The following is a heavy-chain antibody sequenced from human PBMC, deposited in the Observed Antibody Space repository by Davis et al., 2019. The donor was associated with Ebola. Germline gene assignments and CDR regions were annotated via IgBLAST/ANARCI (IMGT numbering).Heavy chain of an antibody. J-gene: IGHJ4*02. Sequence: PGGSLRLSCAASGFTFSGYAMSWVRQAPGKGLEWVSAVTGSGGSTHYADSVKGRFTISRDNSKNTLYLQMNSLRAEDTAIYYCAKSISYTSSFAYWGQGTLVTVSS. V-gene: IGHV3-23*01. CDR3: AKSISYTSSFAY. CDR2: VTGSGGST. CDR1: GFTFSGYA. D-gene: IGHD6-13*01.